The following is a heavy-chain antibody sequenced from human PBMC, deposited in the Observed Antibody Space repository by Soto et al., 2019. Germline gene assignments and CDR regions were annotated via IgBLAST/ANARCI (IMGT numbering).Heavy chain of an antibody. CDR3: ARDTARDSTWPSNWFDP. CDR1: GYTFTSYA. CDR2: INADNGYT. D-gene: IGHD2-2*01. Sequence: QVQLVQSGAEVKKPGASVKVSCKASGYTFTSYAMHWVRQAPGQSLEWMGWINADNGYTKYSQKFQDRVTITRDTSANTAYMELSSLRSEDTAVYYCARDTARDSTWPSNWFDPWGQGNLVTVSS. V-gene: IGHV1-3*01. J-gene: IGHJ5*02.